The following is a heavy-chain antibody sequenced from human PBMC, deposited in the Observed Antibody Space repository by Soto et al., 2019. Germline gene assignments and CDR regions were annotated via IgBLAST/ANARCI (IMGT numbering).Heavy chain of an antibody. V-gene: IGHV1-46*01. D-gene: IGHD4-17*01. CDR1: GHTSATSY. Sequence: QVQLLQSGAEVKKPGAAVKVSCEASGHTSATSYIHWVRQAPGQGLEWMGIINPSGGSTSYAQRVQGRVTMSTDTSTKTVYLEISSLRSDDTAVYYCATEAYGDSVPGYWGRGSLVTVSS. CDR3: ATEAYGDSVPGY. J-gene: IGHJ4*02. CDR2: INPSGGST.